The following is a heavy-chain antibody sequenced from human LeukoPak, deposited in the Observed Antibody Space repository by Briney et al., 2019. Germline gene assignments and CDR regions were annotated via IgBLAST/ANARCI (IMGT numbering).Heavy chain of an antibody. D-gene: IGHD3-3*01. Sequence: ASVKVSRKAAGYTFTAYFIHWVRQAPGQGLEWMGRINPNSGGTNYAQKFQGRVTMTRDTSISTAYMELSRLRSDDTAVYYCASGNPITIFGVVTPAHYWGQGTLVTVSS. CDR1: GYTFTAYF. CDR2: INPNSGGT. J-gene: IGHJ4*02. V-gene: IGHV1-2*06. CDR3: ASGNPITIFGVVTPAHY.